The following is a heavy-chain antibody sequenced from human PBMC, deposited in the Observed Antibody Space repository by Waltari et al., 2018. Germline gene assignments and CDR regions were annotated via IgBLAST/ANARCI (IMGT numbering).Heavy chain of an antibody. D-gene: IGHD3-10*01. V-gene: IGHV4-39*01. J-gene: IGHJ4*02. CDR3: ARRWGSGSPYFDF. CDR1: GGSISSTNYF. CDR2: INYSGST. Sequence: GGSISSTNYFWGWIRQPPGKGLAYIGIINYSGSTYYNPSLKSRLTISVDTSKNQFSLNLNSVTAADTALYYCARRWGSGSPYFDFWGQGTLVTVSS.